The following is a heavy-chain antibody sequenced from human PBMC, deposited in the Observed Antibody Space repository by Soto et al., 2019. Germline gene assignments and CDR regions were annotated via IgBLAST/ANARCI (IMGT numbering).Heavy chain of an antibody. Sequence: GESLKSSCKGSGYSFTSYWISWVRQMPGKGLEWMGRIDPSDSYTNYSPSFQGHVTISADKSISTAYLQWSSLKASDTAMYYCASTIPTSGYSYGYSDYYYGMDVWGQGTTVTVS. D-gene: IGHD5-18*01. V-gene: IGHV5-10-1*01. J-gene: IGHJ6*02. CDR1: GYSFTSYW. CDR3: ASTIPTSGYSYGYSDYYYGMDV. CDR2: IDPSDSYT.